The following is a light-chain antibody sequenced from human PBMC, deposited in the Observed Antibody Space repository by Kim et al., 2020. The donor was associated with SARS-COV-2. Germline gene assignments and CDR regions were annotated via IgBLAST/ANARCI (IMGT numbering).Light chain of an antibody. CDR2: AAS. Sequence: YVSVGDRVTITCRASQGINNWLAWYQQKPGKAPNLLISAASNLQSGVPSRFSGSGSGTDFTLTIRGLQPEDSATYYCQQAKSFPITFGQGTRLEIK. J-gene: IGKJ5*01. CDR1: QGINNW. CDR3: QQAKSFPIT. V-gene: IGKV1-12*01.